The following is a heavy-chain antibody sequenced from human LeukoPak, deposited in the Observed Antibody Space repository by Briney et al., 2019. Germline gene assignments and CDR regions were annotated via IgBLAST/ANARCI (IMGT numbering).Heavy chain of an antibody. CDR1: GFTFSRNW. J-gene: IGHJ4*02. CDR3: ARPTYYYDALFDY. CDR2: INSDGSST. D-gene: IGHD3-22*01. V-gene: IGHV3-74*01. Sequence: GGSLRLSCAASGFTFSRNWMHWVRQAPGKGLVWVSCINSDGSSTSYADSVKGRFTISRDNAKNTLYLQMNSLRAEDTAVYYYARPTYYYDALFDYWGQGTLVTVSS.